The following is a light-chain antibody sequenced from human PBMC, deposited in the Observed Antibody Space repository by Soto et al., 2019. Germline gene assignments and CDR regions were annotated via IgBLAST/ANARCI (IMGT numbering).Light chain of an antibody. J-gene: IGKJ2*01. V-gene: IGKV1-27*01. CDR3: QKYDSAPYT. Sequence: DIQITQSPSSLSASVGDIVTITCRASQGISNSLAWYQQKPGKLPNLLIYAASTLQSGVPSRFSGSGSGTDFTLTISSLQPEDVATNYCQKYDSAPYTFGQGTKLEIK. CDR1: QGISNS. CDR2: AAS.